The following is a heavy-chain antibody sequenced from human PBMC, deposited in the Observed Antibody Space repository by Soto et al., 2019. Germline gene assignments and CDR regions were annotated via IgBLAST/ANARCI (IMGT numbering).Heavy chain of an antibody. Sequence: QSGGSLRLSCAASGFTFDDYAMHWVRQAPGKGLEWVSLITWDGDSTYYADSVKGRFTISRDNIKSSLFLQMNSLRPEDTALYYCAKDELYGSTHIFGMDVWGQGTTVTVSS. CDR2: ITWDGDST. J-gene: IGHJ6*02. D-gene: IGHD2-2*01. CDR1: GFTFDDYA. V-gene: IGHV3-43D*04. CDR3: AKDELYGSTHIFGMDV.